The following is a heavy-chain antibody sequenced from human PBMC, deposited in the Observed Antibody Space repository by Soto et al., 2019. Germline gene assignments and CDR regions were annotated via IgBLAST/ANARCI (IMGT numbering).Heavy chain of an antibody. V-gene: IGHV1-2*04. CDR3: ARNRVVVAAPYYYYGMDV. Sequence: ASVKVSCKASGYTFTGYYMHWVRQAPGQGLEWMGWINPNSGGTNYAQKFQGWVTMTRDTSISTAYMELSRLRSDDTAVYYCARNRVVVAAPYYYYGMDVWGQGTTVTVSS. CDR1: GYTFTGYY. D-gene: IGHD2-15*01. J-gene: IGHJ6*02. CDR2: INPNSGGT.